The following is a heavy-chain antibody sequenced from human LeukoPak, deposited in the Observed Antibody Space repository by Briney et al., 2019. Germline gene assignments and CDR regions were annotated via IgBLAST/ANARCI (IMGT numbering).Heavy chain of an antibody. Sequence: PGGSLRLSCAASGFTFSDYYMSWIRQAPGEGLEWVSYISSSGSTIYYADSVKGRFTMSRDNAKNSLYLQMNSLRAEDTAVYYCASAVAGAYYFDYWGQGTLVTVSS. D-gene: IGHD6-19*01. V-gene: IGHV3-11*01. CDR3: ASAVAGAYYFDY. J-gene: IGHJ4*02. CDR1: GFTFSDYY. CDR2: ISSSGSTI.